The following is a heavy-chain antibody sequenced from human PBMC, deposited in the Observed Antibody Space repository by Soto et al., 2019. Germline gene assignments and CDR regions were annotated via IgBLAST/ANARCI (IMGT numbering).Heavy chain of an antibody. CDR1: GYMFSSYG. D-gene: IGHD4-17*01. CDR2: ISCYNGHT. J-gene: IGHJ4*02. Sequence: QVQLVQSGGEEKTSGASVKVSCKTSGYMFSSYGIGWVRQAPGHGLAWVGWISCYNGHTNYAEKVNGRVTMTTDKSTSTVHMELRNLRSDDTAMYYGARGVGCVEYADYCYFDYWGQGTLVTVSS. CDR3: ARGVGCVEYADYCYFDY. V-gene: IGHV1-18*01.